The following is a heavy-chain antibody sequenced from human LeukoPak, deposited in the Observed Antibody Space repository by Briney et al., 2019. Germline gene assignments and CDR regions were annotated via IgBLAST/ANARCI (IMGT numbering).Heavy chain of an antibody. D-gene: IGHD3-3*01. J-gene: IGHJ4*02. CDR3: AKGNGFYFDY. Sequence: GESLKISCKGSGYSFTSYWMGWVRQMPGKGLEWMGIIYPGDSDTTYSPSFQGQVTISVDKSISTAYLQWSSLKPSDTAMYFCAKGNGFYFDYWGQGTLVTVSS. CDR2: IYPGDSDT. V-gene: IGHV5-51*01. CDR1: GYSFTSYW.